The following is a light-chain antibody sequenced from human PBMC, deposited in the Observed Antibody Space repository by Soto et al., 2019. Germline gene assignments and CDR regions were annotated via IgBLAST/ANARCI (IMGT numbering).Light chain of an antibody. CDR2: GAS. CDR3: QQRRNWPPGIT. Sequence: VFTQAPSTLSVSPGVRATLSSSGIQSVSSNLAWYQHKPGQAPRLLIYGASTRATGIPARFSGSGSGTDFTLTISSLEPEDFAVYYCQQRRNWPPGITFGQGTRLEIK. CDR1: QSVSSN. V-gene: IGKV3-11*01. J-gene: IGKJ5*01.